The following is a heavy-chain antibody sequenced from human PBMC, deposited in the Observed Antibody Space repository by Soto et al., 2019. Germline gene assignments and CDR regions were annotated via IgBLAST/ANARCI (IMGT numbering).Heavy chain of an antibody. Sequence: PSETLSLTCAVYGGSFSGYYWSWIRQPPGKGLEWIGEINHSGSTNYNPSLKSRVTISVDTSKNQFSLKLSSVTAADTAVYYCARVSVYCSGGSCSNWFDPWRHGTLVTVSS. CDR3: ARVSVYCSGGSCSNWFDP. CDR1: GGSFSGYY. V-gene: IGHV4-34*01. D-gene: IGHD2-15*01. CDR2: INHSGST. J-gene: IGHJ5*02.